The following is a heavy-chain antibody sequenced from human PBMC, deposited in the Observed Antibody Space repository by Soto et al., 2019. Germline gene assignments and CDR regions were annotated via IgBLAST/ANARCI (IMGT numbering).Heavy chain of an antibody. V-gene: IGHV1-69*01. CDR2: VIPIFGTA. J-gene: IGHJ6*02. D-gene: IGHD3-10*01. Sequence: QVQLVQSGAEVKRPGSSVKVSCKASGGTFSSYAISWVRQAPGQGLEWRGGVIPIFGTANYAQKFQGRVTVTADESTSTAYMKPGSLRSEDTAVYYCARSGAECYYASGSFYYGIDVWGQGTTVTVSS. CDR3: ARSGAECYYASGSFYYGIDV. CDR1: GGTFSSYA.